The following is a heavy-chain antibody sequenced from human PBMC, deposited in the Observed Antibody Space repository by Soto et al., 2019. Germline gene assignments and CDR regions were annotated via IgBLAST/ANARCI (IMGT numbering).Heavy chain of an antibody. J-gene: IGHJ3*02. CDR3: AWFIPAGQTDPVDI. Sequence: QVQLVESGGGVVQPGRSLRLSCAASGFTYSSYAMHWVRQAPGKGLEWVAVISYDGNHKYNADFVKGRFTISRDNSKNTLDLQMVSRRPEATAVYYCAWFIPAGQTDPVDIWGQGTMVTVSS. CDR1: GFTYSSYA. V-gene: IGHV3-30-3*01. CDR2: ISYDGNHK. D-gene: IGHD2-2*01.